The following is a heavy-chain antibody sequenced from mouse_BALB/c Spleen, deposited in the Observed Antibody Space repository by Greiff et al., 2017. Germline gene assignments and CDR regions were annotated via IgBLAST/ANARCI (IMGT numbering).Heavy chain of an antibody. J-gene: IGHJ4*01. CDR3: ARQLGLPLGY. CDR2: IDPANGNT. D-gene: IGHD3-1*01. Sequence: VQLQQSGAELVKPGASVKLSCTASGFNFKDTYMHWVKQRSEQGLEWIGRIDPANGNTKYDPKFQGKATITADTSSNTAYLQLSSLTSEDTDVYYCARQLGLPLGYWGQGTSVTVSS. CDR1: GFNFKDTY. V-gene: IGHV14-3*02.